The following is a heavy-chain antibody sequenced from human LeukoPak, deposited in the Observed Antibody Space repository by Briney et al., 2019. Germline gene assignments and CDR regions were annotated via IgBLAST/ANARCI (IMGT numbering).Heavy chain of an antibody. D-gene: IGHD4-23*01. CDR2: ISGSGGST. V-gene: IGHV3-23*01. CDR3: AKVTATVVTRGAFDI. CDR1: GFTFSSYT. J-gene: IGHJ3*02. Sequence: GGSLRLSCAAPGFTFSSYTMSWVRQAPGKGLEWVSAISGSGGSTYYADSVKGRFTISRDNSKNTLYLQMNSLRAEDTAVYYCAKVTATVVTRGAFDIWGQGTMVTVSS.